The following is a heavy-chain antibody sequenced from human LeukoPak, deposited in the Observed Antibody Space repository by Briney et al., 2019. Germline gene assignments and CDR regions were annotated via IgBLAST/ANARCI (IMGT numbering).Heavy chain of an antibody. CDR2: IWYDGSNK. J-gene: IGHJ6*02. CDR3: ARDIVVVPAAINSISYYYYGMDV. V-gene: IGHV3-33*08. Sequence: GGSLRLSCAASGFTFSSYGMHWVRRAPGKGLEWVAVIWYDGSNKYYADSVKGRFTISRDNSKNTLYLQMNSLRAEDTAVYYCARDIVVVPAAINSISYYYYGMDVWGQGTTVTVSS. D-gene: IGHD2-2*01. CDR1: GFTFSSYG.